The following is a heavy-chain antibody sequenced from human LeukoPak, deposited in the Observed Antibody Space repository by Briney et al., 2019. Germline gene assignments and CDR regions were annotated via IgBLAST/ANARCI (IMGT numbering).Heavy chain of an antibody. V-gene: IGHV5-51*01. CDR1: GNRFPRYC. J-gene: IGHJ3*02. CDR3: SRGLDDSWSFFNFGGAYDT. CDR2: IYPADSDT. D-gene: IGHD3-10*01. Sequence: GESLKIPCKGSGNRFPRYCLGWVPQIPGKGLEWMVIIYPADSDTTYRPSFQGQVSLSVDQSINTAYLQGSSLKASDTAMYFCSRGLDDSWSFFNFGGAYDTWGQGKMITVSS.